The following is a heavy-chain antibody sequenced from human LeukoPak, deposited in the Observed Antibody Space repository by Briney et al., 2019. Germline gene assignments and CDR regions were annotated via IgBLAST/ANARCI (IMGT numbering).Heavy chain of an antibody. CDR3: TRRYYYDSSGYYYRDY. CDR2: IRSKANSYAT. V-gene: IGHV3-73*01. J-gene: IGHJ4*02. D-gene: IGHD3-22*01. Sequence: GGSLRLSCAASGFTFSGSAMHWVRQASGKGLEWVGRIRSKANSYATAYAASVKGRFTISRDDSMNTAYLQMNSLKTEDTAVYYCTRRYYYDSSGYYYRDYWGQGTLVTVSS. CDR1: GFTFSGSA.